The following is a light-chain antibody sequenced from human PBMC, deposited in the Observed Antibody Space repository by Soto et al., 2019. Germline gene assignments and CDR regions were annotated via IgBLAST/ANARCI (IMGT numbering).Light chain of an antibody. CDR1: EDINNY. CDR2: DAS. CDR3: QQYDNLPIT. V-gene: IGKV1-33*01. Sequence: DIQMTQSPSSLSASVGDRVTITCQATEDINNYLNWYQQKPGQAPKLLIYDASNLEAGVPSRFRGSGSGTDFTFTISSLQPEDIATYYCQQYDNLPITFGQGTRLEIK. J-gene: IGKJ5*01.